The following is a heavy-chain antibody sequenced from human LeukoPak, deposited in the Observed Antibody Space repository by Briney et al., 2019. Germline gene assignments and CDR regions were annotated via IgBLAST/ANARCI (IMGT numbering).Heavy chain of an antibody. J-gene: IGHJ6*02. D-gene: IGHD1-7*01. CDR1: GFTFSTYS. CDR2: ISTSMSIT. Sequence: PGRSLRLSCAASGFTFSTYSMSWVRQAPGKGLEWVSYISTSMSITNYADSVKGRFTISRDNAKNSLYLQMNSLRAEDTAVYYCARDHELDGMDVWGQGTTVTVSS. V-gene: IGHV3-48*01. CDR3: ARDHELDGMDV.